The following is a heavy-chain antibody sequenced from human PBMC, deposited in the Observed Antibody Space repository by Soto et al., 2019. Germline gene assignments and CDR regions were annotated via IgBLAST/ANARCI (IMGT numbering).Heavy chain of an antibody. CDR1: GFTFSSYA. Sequence: QVQLVESGGGVVQPGRSLRLSCAASGFTFSSYAMHWVRQAPGKGLEWVAVISYDGSNKYYADSVKGRFTISRDNSKNTLYLQMNSLSAEETAVYYCARGPMGRYSGSGSYYFDYWGQGCLFTVSS. J-gene: IGHJ4*02. CDR3: ARGPMGRYSGSGSYYFDY. V-gene: IGHV3-30-3*01. CDR2: ISYDGSNK. D-gene: IGHD3-10*01.